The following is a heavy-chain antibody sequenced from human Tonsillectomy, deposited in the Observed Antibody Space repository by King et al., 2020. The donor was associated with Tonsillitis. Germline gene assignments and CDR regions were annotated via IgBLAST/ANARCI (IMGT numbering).Heavy chain of an antibody. Sequence: QLVQSGAEVKKPGASVKVSCKASGYTFIDYFMHWVRQAPGQGLEWMGWINPNSGGTNYAQKFQGRVTMTSDTSISTAYMELSRLKSDDTAVYYCARDGQATLTTLNYYYYMDVWGKGTTVTVSS. CDR1: GYTFIDYF. CDR3: ARDGQATLTTLNYYYYMDV. V-gene: IGHV1-2*02. CDR2: INPNSGGT. D-gene: IGHD4-11*01. J-gene: IGHJ6*03.